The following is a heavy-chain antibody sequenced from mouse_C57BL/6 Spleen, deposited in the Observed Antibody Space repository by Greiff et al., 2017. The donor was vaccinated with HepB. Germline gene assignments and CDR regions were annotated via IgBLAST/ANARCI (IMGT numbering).Heavy chain of an antibody. CDR2: ISSGSSTI. Sequence: EVHLVESGGGLVKPGGSLKLSCAASGFTFSDYGMHWVRQAPEKGLEWVAYISSGSSTIYYADTVKGRFTISRDNAKNTLFLQMTSLRSEDTAMYYCASQRDYYAMDYWGQGTSVTVSS. CDR3: ASQRDYYAMDY. CDR1: GFTFSDYG. J-gene: IGHJ4*01. V-gene: IGHV5-17*01.